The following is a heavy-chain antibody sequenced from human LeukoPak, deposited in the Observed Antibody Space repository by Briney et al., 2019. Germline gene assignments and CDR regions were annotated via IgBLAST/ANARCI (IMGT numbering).Heavy chain of an antibody. CDR2: MNWNGVTT. V-gene: IGHV3-20*04. CDR3: ARERRGSYFHDS. J-gene: IGHJ4*02. Sequence: GGSQRLSCAASGFPFDDYGMSWVRQAPGKGLEWVSGMNWNGVTTAYGDSVKGRFSISRDNAKSSLFLQMDSLRVEDTALYFCARERRGSYFHDSWGQGTLVTVSS. CDR1: GFPFDDYG. D-gene: IGHD1-26*01.